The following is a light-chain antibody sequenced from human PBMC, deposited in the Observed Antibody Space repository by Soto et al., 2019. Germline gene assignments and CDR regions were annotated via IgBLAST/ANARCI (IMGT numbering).Light chain of an antibody. CDR1: SSDIGGYNY. Sequence: QSALTQPASVSESPGQSITISCAGTSSDIGGYNYVSWYQQHPDKAPKLMIYGVTNRPSGVSDRFSGSKSGNTASLTISGLQAEDEADYYCNSFRRSTDLGVFGGGTKLTVL. J-gene: IGLJ3*02. V-gene: IGLV2-14*01. CDR3: NSFRRSTDLGV. CDR2: GVT.